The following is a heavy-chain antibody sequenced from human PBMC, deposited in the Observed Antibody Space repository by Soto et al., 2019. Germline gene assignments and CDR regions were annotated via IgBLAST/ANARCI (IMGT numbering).Heavy chain of an antibody. CDR2: MSGSGGST. CDR3: AKDESVWPRAPDY. Sequence: EVQLLESGGGLVQPGGSLRLSCAASGFTFSSYAMSWVRQAPGKGLEWVSAMSGSGGSTYYADSVKGRVTISRDNAKNTLYLQMNSLRAEDTAVYYCAKDESVWPRAPDYWGQGALVTVSS. J-gene: IGHJ4*02. V-gene: IGHV3-23*01. CDR1: GFTFSSYA.